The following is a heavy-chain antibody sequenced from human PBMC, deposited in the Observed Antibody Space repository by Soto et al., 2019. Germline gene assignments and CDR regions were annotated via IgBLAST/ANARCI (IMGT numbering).Heavy chain of an antibody. Sequence: GESLKISCKGSGYSFAGYWITWVRQKPGKGLEWMGRIDPSDSQTYYSPSFRGHVTISADKSISTAYLQWSSLKASDTAMYYCARVCCSSFYYYYGMDVWGQGTTVTVS. CDR3: ARVCCSSFYYYYGMDV. CDR2: IDPSDSQT. D-gene: IGHD6-6*01. V-gene: IGHV5-10-1*01. J-gene: IGHJ6*02. CDR1: GYSFAGYW.